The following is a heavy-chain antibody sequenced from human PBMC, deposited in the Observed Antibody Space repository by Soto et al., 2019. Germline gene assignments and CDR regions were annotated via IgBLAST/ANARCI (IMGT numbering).Heavy chain of an antibody. V-gene: IGHV4-34*01. CDR2: INHSGST. CDR3: ARDRGRITIFGVVIIRGDGMDV. Sequence: PSETLSLTCAVYGGSFSGYYWSWIRQPPGKGLEWIGEINHSGSTNYNPSLKSRVTISVDTSKNQFSLKLSSVTAADTAVYYCARDRGRITIFGVVIIRGDGMDVWGQGTTVTVSS. D-gene: IGHD3-3*01. CDR1: GGSFSGYY. J-gene: IGHJ6*02.